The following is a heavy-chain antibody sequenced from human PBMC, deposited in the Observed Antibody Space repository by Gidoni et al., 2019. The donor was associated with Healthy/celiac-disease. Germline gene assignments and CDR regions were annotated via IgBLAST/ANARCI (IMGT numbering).Heavy chain of an antibody. V-gene: IGHV3-23*01. J-gene: IGHJ4*02. CDR3: AKDRGDYYDSSGYDY. Sequence: EVQLLESGGGLVQPGGSLRISCAASGFPFNNYAMSWVRQAPGKGLEWVSAISGSGGSTYYADSVKGRFTISRDNSKNTLYLQMNSLRAEDTAVYYCAKDRGDYYDSSGYDYWGQGTLVTVSS. D-gene: IGHD3-22*01. CDR1: GFPFNNYA. CDR2: ISGSGGST.